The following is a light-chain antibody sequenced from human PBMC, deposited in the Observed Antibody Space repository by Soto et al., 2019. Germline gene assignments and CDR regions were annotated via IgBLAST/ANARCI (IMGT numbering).Light chain of an antibody. V-gene: IGKV1-5*03. CDR1: QSISFW. J-gene: IGKJ5*01. CDR3: QKYNSYAIT. Sequence: DIQVTQSPSSLSASVGYRVNITCRTNQSISFWLAWYQQKPGKAHKILIYKASSLESGVPSRFSGSGSGTEFTLTIRSLQSDDFATYYCQKYNSYAITFGQGTRLEIK. CDR2: KAS.